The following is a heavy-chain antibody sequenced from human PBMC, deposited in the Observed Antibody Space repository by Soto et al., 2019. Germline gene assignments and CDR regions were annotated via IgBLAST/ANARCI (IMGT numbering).Heavy chain of an antibody. J-gene: IGHJ4*02. D-gene: IGHD5-12*01. V-gene: IGHV3-15*01. CDR3: TTDPRGMSGYEFDY. CDR2: IKSKTDGGTT. Sequence: VGSLRLSCAASGFTFSNAWMSWVRQAPGKGLEWVGRIKSKTDGGTTDYAAPVKGRFTISRDDSKNTLYLQMNSLKTEDTAVYYCTTDPRGMSGYEFDYWGQGTLVTVSS. CDR1: GFTFSNAW.